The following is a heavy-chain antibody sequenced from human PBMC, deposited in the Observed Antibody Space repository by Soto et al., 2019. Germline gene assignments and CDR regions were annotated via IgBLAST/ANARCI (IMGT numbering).Heavy chain of an antibody. CDR2: ISSSGGSI. J-gene: IGHJ3*02. D-gene: IGHD3-3*02. Sequence: GYLRLACAASGFTFSSYAMSWIRQAPGKGLEWVSVISSSGGSIYYSDSVKGRFTISRDNSKNTLYLQMNSLRAGDTAVYYCAKDIYTIFRVVDDFDIWCQGTMVSV. CDR3: AKDIYTIFRVVDDFDI. V-gene: IGHV3-23*01. CDR1: GFTFSSYA.